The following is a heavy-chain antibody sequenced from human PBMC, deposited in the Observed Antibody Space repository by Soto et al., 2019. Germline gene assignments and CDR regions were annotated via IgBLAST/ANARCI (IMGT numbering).Heavy chain of an antibody. Sequence: GGSLRLSCAASGFTFSSYAMSWVRQAPGKGLEWVSAISGSGGSTYYADSVKGRFTISRDNSKNTLYLQMNSLRAEDTAVYYCANHQSEYSGYDYYFDYWGQGTLVTVSS. V-gene: IGHV3-23*01. D-gene: IGHD5-12*01. CDR3: ANHQSEYSGYDYYFDY. CDR2: ISGSGGST. CDR1: GFTFSSYA. J-gene: IGHJ4*02.